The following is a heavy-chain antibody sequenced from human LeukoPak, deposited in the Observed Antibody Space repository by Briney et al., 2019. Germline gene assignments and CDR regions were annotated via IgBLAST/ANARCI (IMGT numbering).Heavy chain of an antibody. CDR1: GFTFSTYA. V-gene: IGHV3-23*01. J-gene: IGHJ4*02. Sequence: GGSLRLSCAASGFTFSTYAMSWVRKAPGKGREWVSGIGGSGGSTYYADSAKGRFTISRDNSKNTLYLQMNSLRDEDTAVYYCGRGTRIAVAGTLFDYWGQGTLVTVSS. D-gene: IGHD6-19*01. CDR3: GRGTRIAVAGTLFDY. CDR2: IGGSGGST.